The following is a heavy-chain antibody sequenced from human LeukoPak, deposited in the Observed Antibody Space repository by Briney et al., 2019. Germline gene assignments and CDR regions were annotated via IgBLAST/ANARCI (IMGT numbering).Heavy chain of an antibody. CDR2: TYYRSKWYS. Sequence: SQTLSLTCAISGDSVSSDSVVWNWIRQSPSRGLEWLGRTYYRSKWYSDYAVSVKSRITINPDTSKNQFSLQLNSVTPEDTAVYYCARGPSYFQHWGQGTLVTVSS. J-gene: IGHJ1*01. CDR1: GDSVSSDSVV. V-gene: IGHV6-1*01. CDR3: ARGPSYFQH.